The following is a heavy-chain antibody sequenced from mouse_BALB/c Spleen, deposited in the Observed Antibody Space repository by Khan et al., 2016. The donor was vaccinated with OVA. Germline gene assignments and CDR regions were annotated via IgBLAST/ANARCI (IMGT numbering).Heavy chain of an antibody. CDR1: GYTFTTYW. CDR3: TRDRIDY. Sequence: VQLQQSGAELAKPGASVKMSCKASGYTFTTYWMHWVKQRPGQGLEWIGYINPTSGYTDYNDKFKDRANLSADKSSSTAYMQLNSLTSEDSAVYYCTRDRIDYWGQGTTLTVSS. J-gene: IGHJ2*01. V-gene: IGHV1-7*01. CDR2: INPTSGYT.